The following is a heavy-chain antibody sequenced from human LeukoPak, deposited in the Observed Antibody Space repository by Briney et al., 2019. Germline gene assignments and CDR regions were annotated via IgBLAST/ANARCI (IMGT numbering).Heavy chain of an antibody. CDR1: GFTFSDYY. V-gene: IGHV3-11*04. J-gene: IGHJ4*02. D-gene: IGHD6-19*01. CDR2: ISSSGSTI. CDR3: ARRRIAVAGTNFDY. Sequence: GRSLRLSCAASGFTFSDYYMSWSRQAPGKGLEWVSYISSSGSTIYYADSVKGRFTISRDNAKNSLYLQMNSLRAEDTAVYYCARRRIAVAGTNFDYWGQGTLVTVSS.